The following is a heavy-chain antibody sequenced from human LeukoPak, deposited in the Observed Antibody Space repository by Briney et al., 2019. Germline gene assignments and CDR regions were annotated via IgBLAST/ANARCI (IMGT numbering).Heavy chain of an antibody. D-gene: IGHD2-15*01. J-gene: IGHJ4*02. CDR3: ARLYRYCSGGSCYTDRGYYFDY. CDR1: GFTFSSYA. Sequence: GGSLRLSCVAPGFTFSSYAMSWVRQAPGKGLEWVSTISGSGGNTYYADSVKGRFTISRDNSKNTLSLQLNSLSAEDTAVYYCARLYRYCSGGSCYTDRGYYFDYWGQGTLVTVSS. V-gene: IGHV3-23*01. CDR2: ISGSGGNT.